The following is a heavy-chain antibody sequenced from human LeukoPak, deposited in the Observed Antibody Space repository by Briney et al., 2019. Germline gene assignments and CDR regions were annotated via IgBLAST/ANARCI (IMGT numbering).Heavy chain of an antibody. CDR1: AGSLSSYY. Sequence: PSETLSLTCTVSAGSLSSYYWSWIRQPPEKGLEWIGYIYYSGSTNYNPSLKSRVTISVDTSKNQFSLNLSSVTAADTAVYYCARQGGRLSIDYWGQGTLVTVSS. CDR3: ARQGGRLSIDY. D-gene: IGHD1-26*01. J-gene: IGHJ4*02. V-gene: IGHV4-59*08. CDR2: IYYSGST.